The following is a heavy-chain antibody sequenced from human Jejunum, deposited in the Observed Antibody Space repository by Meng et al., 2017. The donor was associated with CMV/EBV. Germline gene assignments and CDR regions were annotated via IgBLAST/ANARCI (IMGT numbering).Heavy chain of an antibody. CDR2: IKEDGSEM. CDR1: FTFSNYY. J-gene: IGHJ5*02. D-gene: IGHD6-13*01. Sequence: FTFSNYYMTGARQVPGKGLEWVANIKEDGSEMRYVDSVKGRFTISRDNAQNSLYLHMNSLRVEDTAVYYCARDGRHSSSFYYWLDPWGQGTLVTVSS. V-gene: IGHV3-7*01. CDR3: ARDGRHSSSFYYWLDP.